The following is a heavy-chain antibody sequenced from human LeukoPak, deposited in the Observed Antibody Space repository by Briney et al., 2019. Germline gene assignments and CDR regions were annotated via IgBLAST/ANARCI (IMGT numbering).Heavy chain of an antibody. Sequence: GGSLRFSCAASGFTFSDYSMNWVRQAPGKGLEWVAYISSSGGAMYYADSVKGRFSISRDNAKNSLYLQVNSLRAEDTAVFYCARDQLVGFWSGYFDYWGQGARVTVSS. CDR2: ISSSGGAM. J-gene: IGHJ4*02. D-gene: IGHD3-3*01. CDR3: ARDQLVGFWSGYFDY. CDR1: GFTFSDYS. V-gene: IGHV3-48*01.